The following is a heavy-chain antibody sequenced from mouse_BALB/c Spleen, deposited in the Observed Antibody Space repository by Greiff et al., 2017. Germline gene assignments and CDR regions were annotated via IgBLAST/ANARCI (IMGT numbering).Heavy chain of an antibody. CDR3: ARVIYYGGYFDY. J-gene: IGHJ2*01. Sequence: EVKLVESGGGLVQPGGSLRLSCATSGFTFTDYYMSWVRQPPGKALEWLGFIRNKANGYTTEYSASVKGRFTISRDNSQSILYLQMNTLRAEDSATYYCARVIYYGGYFDYWGQGTTLTVSS. CDR2: IRNKANGYTT. CDR1: GFTFTDYY. V-gene: IGHV7-3*02. D-gene: IGHD2-1*01.